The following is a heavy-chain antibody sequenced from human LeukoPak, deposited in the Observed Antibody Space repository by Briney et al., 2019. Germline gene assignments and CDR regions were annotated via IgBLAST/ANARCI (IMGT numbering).Heavy chain of an antibody. CDR3: ALPPSATVTTFQ. CDR2: IYSGGST. D-gene: IGHD4-17*01. V-gene: IGHV3-66*01. Sequence: GGSLRLSCAASGFTVSSNYMSWVRQAPGKGLEWVSVIYSGGSTYYADSVKGRFTISRDNSKNTLYLQMNSLRAEDTAVYYCALPPSATVTTFQWGQGTLVTVSS. J-gene: IGHJ4*02. CDR1: GFTVSSNY.